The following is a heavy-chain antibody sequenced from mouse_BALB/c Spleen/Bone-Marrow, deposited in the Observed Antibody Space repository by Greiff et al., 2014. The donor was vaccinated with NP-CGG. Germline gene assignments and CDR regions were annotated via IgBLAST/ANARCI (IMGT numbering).Heavy chain of an antibody. D-gene: IGHD2-13*01. J-gene: IGHJ3*01. V-gene: IGHV1-54*01. CDR2: INPGSGGT. CDR1: GYAFTNYL. Sequence: QVQLKESGAELVRPGTSVKVSCKASGYAFTNYLIGWVKQRPGQGLEWIGVINPGSGGTNYNEKFKGKATLTADKSSSTAYMQLSSLTSDDSAVYFCARRDYSFAYWGQGTLVTVSA. CDR3: ARRDYSFAY.